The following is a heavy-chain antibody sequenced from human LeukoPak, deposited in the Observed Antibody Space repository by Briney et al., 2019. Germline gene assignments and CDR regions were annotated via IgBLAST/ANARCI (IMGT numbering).Heavy chain of an antibody. CDR2: MNPNSGNT. CDR3: ARGILRSQSHWFDP. Sequence: ASVKVSCKASGYTFTSYDINWVRQATGQGLEWMGWMNPNSGNTGYAQKFQGRVTMTRNTSISTAYMELSSLRSEDTAVCYCARGILRSQSHWFDPWGQGTLVTVSS. CDR1: GYTFTSYD. J-gene: IGHJ5*02. V-gene: IGHV1-8*01. D-gene: IGHD5/OR15-5a*01.